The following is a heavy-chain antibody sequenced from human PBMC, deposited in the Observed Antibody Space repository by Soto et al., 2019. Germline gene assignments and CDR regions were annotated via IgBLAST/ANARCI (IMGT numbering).Heavy chain of an antibody. J-gene: IGHJ3*02. CDR3: ARRRAAGSGYSSSWYPAFDI. D-gene: IGHD6-13*01. Sequence: GESLKISCKGSGYSFTSYWISWVRQMPGKGQEWMGRIDPSDSYTNYSPSFQGHVTISADKSISTAYLQWSSLKASDTAMYYCARRRAAGSGYSSSWYPAFDIWGQGTMVTVSS. CDR2: IDPSDSYT. V-gene: IGHV5-10-1*01. CDR1: GYSFTSYW.